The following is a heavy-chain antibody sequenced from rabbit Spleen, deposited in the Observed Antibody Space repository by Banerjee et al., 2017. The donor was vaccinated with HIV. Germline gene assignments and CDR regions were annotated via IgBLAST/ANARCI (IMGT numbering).Heavy chain of an antibody. V-gene: IGHV1S45*01. J-gene: IGHJ4*01. CDR3: ARLWDL. D-gene: IGHD5-1*01. CDR1: GFSFSDRDV. CDR2: INTATGKA. Sequence: QEQLEESGGGLVKPEGSLTLTCKASGFSFSDRDVMCWVRQAPGKGLEWIACINTATGKAVYASWAKGRFTISKTSSNTVTLQMTSLTAADTATYFCARLWDLWGPGTLVTVS.